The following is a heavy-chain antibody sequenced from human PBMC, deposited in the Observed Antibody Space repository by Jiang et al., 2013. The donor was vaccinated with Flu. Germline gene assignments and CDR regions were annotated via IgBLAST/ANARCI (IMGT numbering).Heavy chain of an antibody. J-gene: IGHJ2*01. D-gene: IGHD4-17*01. CDR1: GGSISSYY. Sequence: ETLSLTCTVSGGSISSYYWSWIRQPPGKGLEWIGYIYYSGSTNYNPSLKSRVTISVDTSKNQFSLKLSSVTAADTAVYYCARRPTVTKGGNWYFDLWGRGTLVTVSS. CDR2: IYYSGST. V-gene: IGHV4-59*08. CDR3: ARRPTVTKGGNWYFDL.